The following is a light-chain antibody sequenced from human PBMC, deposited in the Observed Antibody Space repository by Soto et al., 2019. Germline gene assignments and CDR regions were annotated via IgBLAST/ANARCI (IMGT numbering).Light chain of an antibody. CDR2: GAS. CDR3: QQANSFPFT. J-gene: IGKJ3*01. V-gene: IGKV1-12*01. Sequence: DMQMTQYPSSVSASLGDRVTITCRASQDIHTWLAWYQQKPGQAPKLLIYGASHLQSGVPSRFSGSGSGTDFTLTISSLQSEDFATYYCQQANSFPFTFGPGTKVDVK. CDR1: QDIHTW.